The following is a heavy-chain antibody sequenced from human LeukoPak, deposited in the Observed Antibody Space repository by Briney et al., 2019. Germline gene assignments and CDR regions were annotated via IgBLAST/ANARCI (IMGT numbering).Heavy chain of an antibody. CDR1: GFTFSSYW. D-gene: IGHD3-22*01. CDR2: IKHDGSEK. V-gene: IGHV3-7*03. J-gene: IGHJ4*02. CDR3: ARDPRNYYDSSGYSVNFEY. Sequence: GGSLRLSCAASGFTFSSYWMSWVRQAPGKGLEWLANIKHDGSEKYYVDSVKGRFTISRDNAKNSLYLQMNSLRSDDTAVYYCARDPRNYYDSSGYSVNFEYWGQGTLLTVSS.